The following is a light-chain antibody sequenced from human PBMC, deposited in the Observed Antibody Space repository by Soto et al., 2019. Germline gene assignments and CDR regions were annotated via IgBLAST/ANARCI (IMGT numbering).Light chain of an antibody. J-gene: IGLJ3*02. V-gene: IGLV2-8*01. Sequence: QSALTQPPSASGSPGQSVAISCTGTSSDVGGYNYVSWYQQHPGKAPKLMIYEVNKRPSGVPDRFSGSKSGNTASLAITGLRSEDEGDYYCAAWDDHLTPYWVFGGGTKLTVL. CDR3: AAWDDHLTPYWV. CDR1: SSDVGGYNY. CDR2: EVN.